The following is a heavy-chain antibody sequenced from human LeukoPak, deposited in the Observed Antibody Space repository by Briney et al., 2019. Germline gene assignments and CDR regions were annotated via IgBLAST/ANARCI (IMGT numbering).Heavy chain of an antibody. J-gene: IGHJ6*03. V-gene: IGHV3-73*01. D-gene: IGHD5-18*01. CDR2: IRSKANSYAT. CDR1: GFTFSGSA. CDR3: TRQSGDTAMVTRWSYYYYYMDV. Sequence: GGSLRLSCAASGFTFSGSAMHWVRQASGKGLEWVGRIRSKANSYATAYAASVKGRFTISRDDSKNTAYLQMNSLKTEDTAVYYCTRQSGDTAMVTRWSYYYYYMDVWGKGTTVTVFS.